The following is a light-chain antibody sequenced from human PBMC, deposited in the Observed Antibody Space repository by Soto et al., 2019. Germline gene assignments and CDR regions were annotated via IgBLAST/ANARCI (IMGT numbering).Light chain of an antibody. J-gene: IGKJ1*01. V-gene: IGKV3-20*01. CDR2: GTS. CDR3: QQCGTLPGT. Sequence: EIVLTQSPGTLSLSPGERATLSCRASQSISGNYLHWYQQKPGQAPRLLIFGTSSRATGIPDRFIGGGSGTDFTLTISRLSHDDFAVYYCQQCGTLPGTFGQGTKVYSK. CDR1: QSISGNY.